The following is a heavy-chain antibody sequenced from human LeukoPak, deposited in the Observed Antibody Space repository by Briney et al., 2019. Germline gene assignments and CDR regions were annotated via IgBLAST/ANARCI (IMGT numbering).Heavy chain of an antibody. V-gene: IGHV3-7*01. J-gene: IGHJ3*02. CDR3: ARDPWGNWNDGDAFDI. CDR1: GFTFSSYW. D-gene: IGHD1-1*01. CDR2: IKQDGSEQ. Sequence: GGSLRLSCAASGFTFSSYWMSWVRQAPGKGLEWVANIKQDGSEQYYVDSVKGRFTISRDNAKNSLHLQMNSLRAEDTAVYYCARDPWGNWNDGDAFDIWGQGTMVTVSS.